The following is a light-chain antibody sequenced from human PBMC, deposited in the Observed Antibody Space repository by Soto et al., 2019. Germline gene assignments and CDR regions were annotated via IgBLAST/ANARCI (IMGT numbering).Light chain of an antibody. CDR1: QSVSNT. Sequence: EIILTQSPATLSVSPGEIATLSCRASQSVSNTLAWFQQKPVQAPRLLIYDTSTRATGIPARFSGSGSATEVTLTISSLQSGEFAVDYCQQDSMWLWTFGQGNKGEIK. V-gene: IGKV3-15*01. J-gene: IGKJ1*01. CDR3: QQDSMWLWT. CDR2: DTS.